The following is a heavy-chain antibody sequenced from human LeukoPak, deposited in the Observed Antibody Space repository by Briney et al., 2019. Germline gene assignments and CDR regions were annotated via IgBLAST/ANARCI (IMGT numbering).Heavy chain of an antibody. Sequence: SETLSLTCAVYGGSFSGYYWSWIRQPPGKGLEWIGEINHSGSTNYNPSLKSRVTMSVDTSKNQFSLKLSSVTAADTAVYYCARLKGCRGNYYGSGSYYKCYYFDYWGQGTLVTVSS. J-gene: IGHJ4*02. CDR2: INHSGST. D-gene: IGHD3-10*01. CDR3: ARLKGCRGNYYGSGSYYKCYYFDY. V-gene: IGHV4-34*01. CDR1: GGSFSGYY.